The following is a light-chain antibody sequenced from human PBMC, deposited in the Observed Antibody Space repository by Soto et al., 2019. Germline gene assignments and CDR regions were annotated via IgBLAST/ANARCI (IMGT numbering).Light chain of an antibody. CDR2: GAS. CDR3: QQYGSSGT. CDR1: QSVSNNY. Sequence: EIVLTQSPGTLSLSPGERATLSCRASQSVSNNYLAWYQQKPGQAPRLLIYGASNRATGIPDRFSGSGSGTVFTLTISRLEPEDFAVYYCQQYGSSGTFGQRTKVEIK. V-gene: IGKV3-20*01. J-gene: IGKJ1*01.